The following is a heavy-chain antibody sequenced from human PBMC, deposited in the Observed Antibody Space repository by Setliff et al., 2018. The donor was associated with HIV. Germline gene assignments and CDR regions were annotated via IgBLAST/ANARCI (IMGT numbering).Heavy chain of an antibody. J-gene: IGHJ5*02. V-gene: IGHV4-59*08. D-gene: IGHD6-19*01. CDR1: GGSISSYY. CDR3: ARQGQWLVSNWFDP. CDR2: IYYSGST. Sequence: ASETLSLTCSVSGGSISSYYWSWIRQPPGKGLEWIGYIYYSGSTNDNPSLKSRVTISADTSKNQFSLKLSSMTAADTAVYYCARQGQWLVSNWFDPWGQGTLVTVSS.